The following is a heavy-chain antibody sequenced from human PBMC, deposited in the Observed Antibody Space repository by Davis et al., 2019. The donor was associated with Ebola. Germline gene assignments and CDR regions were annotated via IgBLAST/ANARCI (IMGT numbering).Heavy chain of an antibody. V-gene: IGHV3-74*01. J-gene: IGHJ4*02. CDR2: INAAGSVT. D-gene: IGHD6-19*01. CDR3: ARQEGRYSTGWDV. Sequence: GESLKISCAASGFTFSSYAMSWVRQAPGKGLVWVSRINAAGSVTTYADSVKGRFTISKDSGKNTLYLQMNGLRAEDTAVYYCARQEGRYSTGWDVWGQGTLVTVSS. CDR1: GFTFSSYA.